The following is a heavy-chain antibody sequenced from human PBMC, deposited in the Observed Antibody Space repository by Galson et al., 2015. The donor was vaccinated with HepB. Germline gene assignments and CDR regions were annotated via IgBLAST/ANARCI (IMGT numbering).Heavy chain of an antibody. CDR3: AYSSRRYYFDF. Sequence: PALVKPTQTLTLTCTFSGFSLTTTGVGVGWFRQPPGKALEWLALTYWDDDKRYSPSLKRRLTLSRDTSKNQVVLTVTNMDPVDSATYFCAYSSRRYYFDFWGQGTLVTVSS. CDR2: TYWDDDK. D-gene: IGHD3-16*02. J-gene: IGHJ4*02. CDR1: GFSLTTTGVG. V-gene: IGHV2-5*02.